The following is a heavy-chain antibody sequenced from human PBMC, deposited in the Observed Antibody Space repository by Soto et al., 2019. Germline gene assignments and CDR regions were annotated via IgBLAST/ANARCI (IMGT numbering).Heavy chain of an antibody. CDR3: ARDGDCSGGSCYWGGRPFDP. D-gene: IGHD2-15*01. Sequence: QVQLVQSGAEVKKPGASVKVSCKASGYTFTSYYMHWVRQAPGQGLEWMGIINPSGGSTSYAQKFQGRVTITRDTSTSTVYMELSSLRSEDTAVYYCARDGDCSGGSCYWGGRPFDPWGQGTLVTVSS. V-gene: IGHV1-46*01. CDR1: GYTFTSYY. CDR2: INPSGGST. J-gene: IGHJ5*02.